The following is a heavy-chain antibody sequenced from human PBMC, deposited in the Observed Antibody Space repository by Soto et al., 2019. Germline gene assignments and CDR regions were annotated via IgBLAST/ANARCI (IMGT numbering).Heavy chain of an antibody. CDR3: AGDRGSYGMDV. CDR1: GDSVSGGYY. J-gene: IGHJ6*04. CDR2: VSPIGTP. V-gene: IGHV4-31*03. Sequence: QVQLQESGPGLVKPSQTLSLTCTVSGDSVSGGYYWSWVRQRPRKGLEWIGYVSPIGTPYYSPSLNXXVSISIDTSKNQLSLEVRSVTAADVAVYYCAGDRGSYGMDVWGEGTTVTVSS.